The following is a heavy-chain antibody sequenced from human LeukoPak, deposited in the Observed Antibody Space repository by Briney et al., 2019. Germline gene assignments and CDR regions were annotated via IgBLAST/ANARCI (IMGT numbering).Heavy chain of an antibody. D-gene: IGHD2-2*01. CDR3: ARAGGYCSSTSCRRYYGMDV. CDR2: INHSGST. J-gene: IGHJ6*04. V-gene: IGHV4-34*01. Sequence: SETLSLTCAVYGGSFSGYYWSWIRQPPGKGLEWIGEINHSGSTSYNPSLKSRVTISVDTSKNQFSLKLSSVTAADTAVYYCARAGGYCSSTSCRRYYGMDVWGKGTTVTVSS. CDR1: GGSFSGYY.